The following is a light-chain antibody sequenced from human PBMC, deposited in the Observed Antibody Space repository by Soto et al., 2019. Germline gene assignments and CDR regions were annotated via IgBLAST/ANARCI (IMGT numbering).Light chain of an antibody. Sequence: QAVVTQPPSASGTPGQRVTMSCSGSGSNIGPNYVYWFQQFPGTAPKLLIYNNDQRPSGVPDRFSGSKSGTSASLDISGLRSEDEADYYCAAWDDSLNGRVFGGGTQLTVL. J-gene: IGLJ3*02. V-gene: IGLV1-47*02. CDR3: AAWDDSLNGRV. CDR2: NND. CDR1: GSNIGPNY.